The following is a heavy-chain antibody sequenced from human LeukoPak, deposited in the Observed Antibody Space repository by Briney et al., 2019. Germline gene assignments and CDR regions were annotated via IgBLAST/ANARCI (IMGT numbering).Heavy chain of an antibody. CDR2: INHSGST. CDR3: ARGKIVSSSWYDY. D-gene: IGHD6-13*01. CDR1: GGSFSGYY. Sequence: SETLSLTCAVYGGSFSGYYWSWIRQPPGKGLEWIGEINHSGSTNYNPSLKSRVTISVDTSKNQFSLELSSVTAADTAVYYCARGKIVSSSWYDYWGQGTLVTVSS. J-gene: IGHJ4*02. V-gene: IGHV4-34*01.